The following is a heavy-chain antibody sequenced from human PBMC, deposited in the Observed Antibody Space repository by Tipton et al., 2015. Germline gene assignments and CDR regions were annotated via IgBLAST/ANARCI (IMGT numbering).Heavy chain of an antibody. CDR2: VHYSGST. V-gene: IGHV4-39*01. Sequence: TFSSYAMRWVRQPPGKGLEWIGSVHYSGSTYYNPSLKSRVTISVDTSKNQFSLKLSSVTAADTAVYYCARRFSHSSSWTFDYWGQGTLVTVSS. CDR3: ARRFSHSSSWTFDY. D-gene: IGHD6-13*01. J-gene: IGHJ4*02. CDR1: TFSSYA.